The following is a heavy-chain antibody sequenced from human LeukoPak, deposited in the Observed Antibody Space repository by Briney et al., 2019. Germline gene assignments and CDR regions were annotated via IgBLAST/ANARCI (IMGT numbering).Heavy chain of an antibody. CDR2: IYYSGST. CDR3: ARVPNDFWSGYNYYYYMDV. J-gene: IGHJ6*03. D-gene: IGHD3-3*01. V-gene: IGHV4-39*07. CDR1: GGSTSSGSYY. Sequence: SETLSLTCTVSGGSTSSGSYYWSWIRQPPGKGLEWIGSIYYSGSTYYNPSLKSRVTISVDTSKNQFSLKLSSVTAADTAVYYCARVPNDFWSGYNYYYYMDVWGKGTTVTVSS.